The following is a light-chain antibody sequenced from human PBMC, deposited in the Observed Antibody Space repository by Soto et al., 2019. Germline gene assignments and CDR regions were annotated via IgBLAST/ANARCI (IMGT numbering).Light chain of an antibody. Sequence: QSALTQPRSVYGSPGQSVTISCTGTSSDVGAYNYVSWYQQHPGKAPKLMIYDVARRPSGVPDRFSGSKSGNTASLTISGLQAEDEADYYCCSYAGGYNLVFGGGTQLTVL. V-gene: IGLV2-11*01. CDR1: SSDVGAYNY. J-gene: IGLJ2*01. CDR2: DVA. CDR3: CSYAGGYNLV.